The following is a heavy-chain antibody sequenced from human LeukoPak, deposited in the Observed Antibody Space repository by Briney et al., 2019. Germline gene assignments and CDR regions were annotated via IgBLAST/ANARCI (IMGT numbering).Heavy chain of an antibody. CDR3: AREGGPYRPLDY. V-gene: IGHV4-4*02. J-gene: IGHJ4*02. CDR1: GGSITNTNY. CDR2: VNLQGST. Sequence: PSETLSLTCGVSGGSITNTNYWTWVRQPPGKGLEWIGEVNLQGSTNYNPSLMGRVAISVDTSENHISLQLTSVTAADAAVYYCAREGGPYRPLDYSGQGTLVTVSS.